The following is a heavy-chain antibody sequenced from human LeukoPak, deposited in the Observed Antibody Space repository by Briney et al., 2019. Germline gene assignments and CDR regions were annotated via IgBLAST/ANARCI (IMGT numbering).Heavy chain of an antibody. CDR1: GFTFSDYY. Sequence: GGSLRLSCAASGFTFSDYYMSWIRQAPGKGLEWVSYISSSGSTIYYADSVKGRFTISRDNTKNSLYLQMNSLRAEDTAVYYCATMDTAMVPVDYWGQGTLVTVSS. CDR2: ISSSGSTI. CDR3: ATMDTAMVPVDY. V-gene: IGHV3-11*04. J-gene: IGHJ4*02. D-gene: IGHD5-18*01.